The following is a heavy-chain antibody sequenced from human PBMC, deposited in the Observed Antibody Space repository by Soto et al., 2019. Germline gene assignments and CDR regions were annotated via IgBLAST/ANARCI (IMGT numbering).Heavy chain of an antibody. V-gene: IGHV3-21*01. CDR2: ISSSSSYI. D-gene: IGHD1-26*01. J-gene: IGHJ4*02. CDR3: ARDPPQVGAADDY. CDR1: GFTFSSYS. Sequence: GGSLRLSCAASGFTFSSYSMNWVRQAPGKGLEWVSSISSSSSYIYYADSVKGRFTISRDNAKNSLYLQMNSLRAEDTAVYYCARDPPQVGAADDYWGQGTLVTVSS.